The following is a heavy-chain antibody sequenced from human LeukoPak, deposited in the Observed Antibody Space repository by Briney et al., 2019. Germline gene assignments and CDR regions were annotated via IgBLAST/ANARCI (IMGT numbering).Heavy chain of an antibody. J-gene: IGHJ4*02. Sequence: PGRSLTLSCAASGFTFSSYAMHWVRQAPGKGLEWVANILYDGSHEFYADSVKGRFTISRDNSKNTLYLQINSLKTEDTAVYFCAKEGRWLDSWGQGTLVTVSS. CDR2: ILYDGSHE. V-gene: IGHV3-30*04. CDR3: AKEGRWLDS. D-gene: IGHD4-23*01. CDR1: GFTFSSYA.